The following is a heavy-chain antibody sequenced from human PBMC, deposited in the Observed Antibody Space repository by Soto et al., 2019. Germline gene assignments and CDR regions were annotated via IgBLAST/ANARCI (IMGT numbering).Heavy chain of an antibody. CDR1: GYTFTSYG. CDR3: ARLYDYIWGSYSRGDY. CDR2: ISAYNGNT. J-gene: IGHJ4*02. Sequence: QVQLVQSGAEVKKPGASVKVSCKASGYTFTSYGISWVRQAPGQGLEWMGWISAYNGNTNYAQKLQGRVTMTTDASTSTAYMELRSLRSDDTTVYYCARLYDYIWGSYSRGDYWGQGTLVTVSS. D-gene: IGHD3-16*01. V-gene: IGHV1-18*01.